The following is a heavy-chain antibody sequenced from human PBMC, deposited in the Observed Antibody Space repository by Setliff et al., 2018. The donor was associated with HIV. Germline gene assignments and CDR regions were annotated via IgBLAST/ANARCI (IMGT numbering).Heavy chain of an antibody. CDR2: ISYRSSCI. J-gene: IGHJ4*02. Sequence: PGGSLRLSCAASGFNLSPYTLTWVRQVPGKGLEWVSSISYRSSCIYYSDSVQGRLTISRDNAKNTLYLQLNSLRADDRAVYYCATLTEYPSRHFANWGQGTLVTVSS. CDR3: ATLTEYPSRHFAN. CDR1: GFNLSPYT. D-gene: IGHD2-2*02. V-gene: IGHV3-21*01.